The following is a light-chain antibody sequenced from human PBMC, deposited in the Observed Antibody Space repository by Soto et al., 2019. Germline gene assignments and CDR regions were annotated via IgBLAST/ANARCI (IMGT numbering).Light chain of an antibody. CDR3: SSYTSSSTLL. CDR2: EVS. J-gene: IGLJ2*01. Sequence: QSALTQPASVSGSPGQSITISCTGTSSDVGGYNYVSWYQQHPGRAPQLMIFEVSNRPSGVSPRFSGSKSGNTASLTISGLQAEDEADYYCSSYTSSSTLLFGGGTSSPS. CDR1: SSDVGGYNY. V-gene: IGLV2-14*01.